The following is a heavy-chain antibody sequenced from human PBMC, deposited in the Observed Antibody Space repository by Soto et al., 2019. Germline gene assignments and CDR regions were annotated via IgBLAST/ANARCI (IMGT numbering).Heavy chain of an antibody. CDR1: GGSISGHY. J-gene: IGHJ6*02. CDR3: AREKDYYQSATAV. CDR2: IYSTGST. Sequence: QVQLQESGPGLVKASETLSLTCSVSGGSISGHYWTWIRQPAGKGLEWIGRIYSTGSTNFNPSLERRLIMSVDTTKNPISLNLRSVTSADKAVYICAREKDYYQSATAVLGQGTTVAVSS. D-gene: IGHD1-26*01. V-gene: IGHV4-4*07.